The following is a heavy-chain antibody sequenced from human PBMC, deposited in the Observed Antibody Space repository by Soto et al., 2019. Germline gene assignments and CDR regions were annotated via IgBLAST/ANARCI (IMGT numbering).Heavy chain of an antibody. CDR3: ARDRLRLGELSLLGYFDY. CDR1: AFTFSRHT. D-gene: IGHD3-16*02. Sequence: QVQLEESGGAVVQPGRSLRLSCAASAFTFSRHTMHWVRQAPGKGLEWVASISYDGSNKYYADSVKGLFTISRDNSMDTLSVQMDSLRAEDTAVYYCARDRLRLGELSLLGYFDYWGQGTLVTVSS. CDR2: ISYDGSNK. V-gene: IGHV3-30*04. J-gene: IGHJ4*02.